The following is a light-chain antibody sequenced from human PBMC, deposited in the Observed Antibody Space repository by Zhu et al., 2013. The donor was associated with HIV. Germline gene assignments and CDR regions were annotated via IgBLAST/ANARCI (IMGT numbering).Light chain of an antibody. J-gene: IGKJ4*01. CDR3: QQRSSWPLT. Sequence: IVLTQSPATLSVSPGERVTLSCRASQSVYNAVAWYLQKGGQAPRLLIYDASNRATGIPARFSGSGSGTDFTLTISSLEPEDFALYYCQQRSSWPLTFGGGTNVEIK. V-gene: IGKV3-11*01. CDR1: QSVYNA. CDR2: DAS.